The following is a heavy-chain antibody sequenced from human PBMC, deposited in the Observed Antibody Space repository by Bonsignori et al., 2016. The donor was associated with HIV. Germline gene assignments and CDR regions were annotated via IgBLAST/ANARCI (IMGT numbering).Heavy chain of an antibody. CDR3: ARSDGSGSYYKPNY. J-gene: IGHJ4*02. V-gene: IGHV3-30-3*01. CDR2: ISYDGSNK. Sequence: GGSLRLSCAASGFTFSSYAMHWVRQAPGKGLEWVAVISYDGSNKYYADSVKGRFTISRDNSKNTLYLQMNSLRAEDTAVYYCARSDGSGSYYKPNYWGQGTLVTVSS. D-gene: IGHD3-10*01. CDR1: GFTFSSYA.